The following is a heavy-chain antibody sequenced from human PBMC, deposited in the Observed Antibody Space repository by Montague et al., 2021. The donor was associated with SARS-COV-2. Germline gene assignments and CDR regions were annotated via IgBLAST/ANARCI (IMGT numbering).Heavy chain of an antibody. D-gene: IGHD3-10*01. CDR2: ISYEGSIK. V-gene: IGHV3-30*04. CDR3: ARARGFFWLTEGRYGFVY. CDR1: GFKFNNFP. Sequence: SLRLSCAASGFKFNNFPMHWVRQAPGKGLEWVAVISYEGSIKYYTDSVKGRFSISRDNSKNTLVLQMNSLRVEDTAVYYCARARGFFWLTEGRYGFVYWGQGTLVTVSS. J-gene: IGHJ4*02.